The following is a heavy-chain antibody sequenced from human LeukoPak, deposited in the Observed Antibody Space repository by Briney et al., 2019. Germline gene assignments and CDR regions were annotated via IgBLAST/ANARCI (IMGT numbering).Heavy chain of an antibody. Sequence: ASVKVSCKASGYTFTNYYIHWVRQAPGQGLEWMGIINPSGGTTSYAQKFQGRVTMTTDTSTSTAYMELRSLRSDDTAVYYCARDRSSGWYQADAFDIWGQGTMVTVSS. J-gene: IGHJ3*02. V-gene: IGHV1-46*01. CDR2: INPSGGTT. CDR1: GYTFTNYY. D-gene: IGHD6-19*01. CDR3: ARDRSSGWYQADAFDI.